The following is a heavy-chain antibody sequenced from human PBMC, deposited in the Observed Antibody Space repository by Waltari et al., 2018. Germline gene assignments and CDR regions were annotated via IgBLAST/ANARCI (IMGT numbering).Heavy chain of an antibody. V-gene: IGHV1-69-2*01. J-gene: IGHJ4*02. D-gene: IGHD3-10*01. CDR2: IDPEDGET. CDR1: GNPFMSYF. Sequence: EVELVQSGAEVKKPGATVKISCKASGNPFMSYFMPWVQQAPGKGLEWMGRIDPEDGETVYSEKFQGRVTITADTSTDTAYMELSSLTSGDTAVYYCAPLPGGSGQTFDYWGQGTLVTVSS. CDR3: APLPGGSGQTFDY.